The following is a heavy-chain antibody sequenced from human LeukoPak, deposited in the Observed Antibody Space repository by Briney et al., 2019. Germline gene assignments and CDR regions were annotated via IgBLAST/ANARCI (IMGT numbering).Heavy chain of an antibody. CDR1: VGSLSGYY. V-gene: IGHV4-34*01. CDR2: INHSGRP. Sequence: SETLSLTCAVYVGSLSGYYWSWIRQPPGRGLEWIGEINHSGRPNYNPSLKSRVTISVDTSKNQFSLKLSSVTAADTAVYYGARRPLTRYRSLGYWGQGTLVTVPS. J-gene: IGHJ4*02. CDR3: ARRPLTRYRSLGY. D-gene: IGHD6-13*01.